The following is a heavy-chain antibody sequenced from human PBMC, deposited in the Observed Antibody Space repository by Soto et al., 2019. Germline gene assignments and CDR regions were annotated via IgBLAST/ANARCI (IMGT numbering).Heavy chain of an antibody. J-gene: IGHJ4*02. Sequence: SETLSLTCTVSGGSISSYYWSWIRQPPGKGLEWIGYIYYSGSTNYNPSLKSRVTISVDTSKNQFSLKLSSVTAADTAVYYCARVGRSYTDSKYYFDYWGKGTLVTVSS. D-gene: IGHD5-18*01. V-gene: IGHV4-59*01. CDR1: GGSISSYY. CDR3: ARVGRSYTDSKYYFDY. CDR2: IYYSGST.